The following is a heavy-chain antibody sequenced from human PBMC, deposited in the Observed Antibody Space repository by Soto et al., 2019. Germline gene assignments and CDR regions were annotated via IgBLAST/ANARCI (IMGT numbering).Heavy chain of an antibody. J-gene: IGHJ4*02. CDR1: GFTFSSYG. V-gene: IGHV3-33*01. CDR3: ARDPGFGESYFDY. Sequence: QVQLVESGGGVVQPGRSLRLSCAASGFTFSSYGMHWVRQAPGKGLEWLTVIWYDGNNKYYADSVKGRFTISRDNSKNMVYLQMNSLRAEDTAEYYCARDPGFGESYFDYWGQGTLVTVSS. D-gene: IGHD3-10*01. CDR2: IWYDGNNK.